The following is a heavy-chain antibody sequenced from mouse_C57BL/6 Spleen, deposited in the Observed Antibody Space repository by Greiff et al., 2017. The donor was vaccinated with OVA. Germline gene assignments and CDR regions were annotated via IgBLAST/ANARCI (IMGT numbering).Heavy chain of an antibody. Sequence: EVQGVESGGDLVKPGGSLKLSCAASGFTFSSYGMSWVRQTPDKRLEWVATISSGGSYTYYPDSVKGRFTISRDNAKNTLYLQMSSLKSEDTAMYYCARQRDYGSSPYYFDYWGQGTTLTVSS. CDR1: GFTFSSYG. CDR3: ARQRDYGSSPYYFDY. V-gene: IGHV5-6*01. D-gene: IGHD1-1*01. J-gene: IGHJ2*01. CDR2: ISSGGSYT.